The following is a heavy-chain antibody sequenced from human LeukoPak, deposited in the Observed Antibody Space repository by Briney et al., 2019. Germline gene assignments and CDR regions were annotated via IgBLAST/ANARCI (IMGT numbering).Heavy chain of an antibody. Sequence: ASVKVSCKASGYTFTSYDINWVRQATGQGLEWMGWMNPNSGNTGYAQKFQGRVTMTRNTSISTAYMELSSLRSEDTAVYYCARVVPTTLMNYFDYWGQGTRVTVSS. CDR2: MNPNSGNT. CDR3: ARVVPTTLMNYFDY. D-gene: IGHD5-12*01. CDR1: GYTFTSYD. J-gene: IGHJ4*02. V-gene: IGHV1-8*01.